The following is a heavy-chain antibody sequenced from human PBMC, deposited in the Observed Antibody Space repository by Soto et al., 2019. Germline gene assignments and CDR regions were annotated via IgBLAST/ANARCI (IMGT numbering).Heavy chain of an antibody. J-gene: IGHJ6*02. V-gene: IGHV2-70*01. Sequence: SGPTLVNPTQTLTLTCTFSGFSLSTSGMCVSWIRQPPGKALEWLALIDWDDDKYYSTSLKTRLTISKDTSKNQVVLTMTNMDPVDTATYYCARFRITMVRAYGMDVWGQGTKVTVSS. CDR3: ARFRITMVRAYGMDV. CDR1: GFSLSTSGMC. D-gene: IGHD3-10*01. CDR2: IDWDDDK.